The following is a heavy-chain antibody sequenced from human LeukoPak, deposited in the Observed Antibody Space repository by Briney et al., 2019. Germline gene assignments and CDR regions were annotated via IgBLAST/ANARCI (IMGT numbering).Heavy chain of an antibody. CDR2: MSAYNGNT. V-gene: IGHV1-18*01. Sequence: ASVKVSCKGSGYTFTSNGFCWVRQAPGPGHEWMGWMSAYNGNTNYAQKLQGTVTMTTDTSTSTAYMELRSLRSDDTAVYYCARDNYYDSSGYYYVDDAFDIWGQGTMVTVSS. D-gene: IGHD3-22*01. CDR3: ARDNYYDSSGYYYVDDAFDI. J-gene: IGHJ3*02. CDR1: GYTFTSNG.